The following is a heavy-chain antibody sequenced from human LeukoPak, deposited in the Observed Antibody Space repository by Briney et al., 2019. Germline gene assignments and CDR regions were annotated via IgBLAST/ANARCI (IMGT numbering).Heavy chain of an antibody. J-gene: IGHJ4*02. V-gene: IGHV3-30*18. Sequence: GGSLRLSCAASGFTFSSYGMHWVRQAPGKGLEWVAVISYDGSNKYYADSVKGRFTISRDNSKNTLYLQMNSLRAEDTAVYYCAKDRVRLLWFGEPHFDYWGQGTLVTVSS. CDR3: AKDRVRLLWFGEPHFDY. CDR2: ISYDGSNK. D-gene: IGHD3-10*01. CDR1: GFTFSSYG.